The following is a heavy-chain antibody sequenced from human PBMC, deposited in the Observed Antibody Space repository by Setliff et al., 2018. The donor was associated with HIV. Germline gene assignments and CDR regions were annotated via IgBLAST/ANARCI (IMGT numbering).Heavy chain of an antibody. Sequence: ASVKVSCKTSGYIFTTYGLHWVRQAPGQRLEWMGWINTHTGSPTYAQAFTGRFVFSVDTSVTTAYLQISSLKADDTAVYYCARALYGDYGGDINWFDPWGQGTLVTVSS. D-gene: IGHD4-17*01. V-gene: IGHV7-4-1*02. J-gene: IGHJ5*02. CDR1: GYIFTTYG. CDR3: ARALYGDYGGDINWFDP. CDR2: INTHTGSP.